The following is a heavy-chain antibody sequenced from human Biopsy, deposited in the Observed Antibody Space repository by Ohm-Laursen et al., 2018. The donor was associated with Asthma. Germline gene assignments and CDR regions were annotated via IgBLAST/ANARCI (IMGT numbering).Heavy chain of an antibody. J-gene: IGHJ4*02. V-gene: IGHV3-30*18. CDR2: MSFDGRQT. CDR3: AKESRRDGYNRRNYYFDY. CDR1: GFSFNSYG. D-gene: IGHD5-24*01. Sequence: SLRLSCAAPGFSFNSYGMHWVRQAPGKGLEWVAVMSFDGRQTYYADSVKGRFTISRDNSKNTLYLQMNSLRAEDTAVYYCAKESRRDGYNRRNYYFDYWGQGTLVTVSS.